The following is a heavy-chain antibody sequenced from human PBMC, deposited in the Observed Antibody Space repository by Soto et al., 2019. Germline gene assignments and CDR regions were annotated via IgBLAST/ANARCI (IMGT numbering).Heavy chain of an antibody. J-gene: IGHJ4*02. Sequence: SETLSLTCTVSGGSISSSSYYWGWIRQPPGKGLEWIGSIYYSGSTYYNPSLKSRVTISVDTSKNQFSLKLSSVTAADTAVYYCARQGRAEPYYDYIWGSYPGRYYFDYWGQGTLVTVSS. D-gene: IGHD3-16*02. CDR2: IYYSGST. CDR3: ARQGRAEPYYDYIWGSYPGRYYFDY. CDR1: GGSISSSSYY. V-gene: IGHV4-39*01.